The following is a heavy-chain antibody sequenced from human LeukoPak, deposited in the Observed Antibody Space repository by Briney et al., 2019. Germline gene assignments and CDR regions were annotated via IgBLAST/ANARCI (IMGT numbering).Heavy chain of an antibody. Sequence: SETLSLTCTVSGGSISSYYWSWIRQPPGKGLEWIGYIYCSGSTNYNPSLKSRVTISVDTSKNQFSLKLSSVTAADTAVYYCARVRYGYYYMDVWGKGTTVTVSS. V-gene: IGHV4-59*01. CDR1: GGSISSYY. CDR3: ARVRYGYYYMDV. CDR2: IYCSGST. D-gene: IGHD1-1*01. J-gene: IGHJ6*03.